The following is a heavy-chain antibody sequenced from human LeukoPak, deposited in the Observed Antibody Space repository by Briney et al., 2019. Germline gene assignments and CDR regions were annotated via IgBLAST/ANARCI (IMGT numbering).Heavy chain of an antibody. J-gene: IGHJ4*02. D-gene: IGHD2-2*01. CDR3: AKLRAAVVPAASHY. V-gene: IGHV3-23*01. CDR2: ISGGGGST. CDR1: GFTFSNYA. Sequence: PGGSLRLSCAASGFTFSNYAMTWVRRAPGKGLEWVSGISGGGGSTYYADSVTGRFTISRDKSKNTVFLQMNSLRAEDTAVYYCAKLRAAVVPAASHYWGQGTLVTVSS.